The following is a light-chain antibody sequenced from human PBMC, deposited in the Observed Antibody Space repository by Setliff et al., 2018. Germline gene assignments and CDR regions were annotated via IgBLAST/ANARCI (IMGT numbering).Light chain of an antibody. V-gene: IGLV2-14*03. CDR1: SSDVGGYNY. Sequence: QSALTQPASVSGSPGQSITISCTGTSSDVGGYNYVSWYQHHPGKAPKLMVYDVSERPSGVSNRFSGSKSGNTASLTISGLQAEDEADYYCCSYTGTSTPYVFGTGTKVTVL. CDR2: DVS. J-gene: IGLJ1*01. CDR3: CSYTGTSTPYV.